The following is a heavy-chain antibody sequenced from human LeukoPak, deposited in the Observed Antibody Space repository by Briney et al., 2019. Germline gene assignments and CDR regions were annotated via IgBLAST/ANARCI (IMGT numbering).Heavy chain of an antibody. V-gene: IGHV3-30*02. CDR1: GFTFSSYG. Sequence: PGGSLRLSCAASGFTFSSYGMHWARQAPGKGLEWVAFIPSDGSDNYYANSVKGRFTISRDNSKNTLYLQMNSLRSEDTAVYYCAKGLGDYDDFRLGYWGQGTLVTVSS. CDR2: IPSDGSDN. D-gene: IGHD4-17*01. CDR3: AKGLGDYDDFRLGY. J-gene: IGHJ4*02.